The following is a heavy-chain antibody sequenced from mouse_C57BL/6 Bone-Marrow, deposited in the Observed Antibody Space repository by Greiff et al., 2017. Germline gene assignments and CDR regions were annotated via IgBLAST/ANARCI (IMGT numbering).Heavy chain of an antibody. CDR2: IWWDDDK. CDR1: GFSLSTFCMG. V-gene: IGHV8-8*01. J-gene: IGHJ4*01. CDR3: ARSNEVGADYYAMDY. Sequence: QVTLKVSGPGILQPSQTLSLTCSFSGFSLSTFCMGVGWIRPPSGKGLEWLAHIWWDDDKYYNPALKSRLTISKDTSKNQVFNKVANVDTADTATYYCARSNEVGADYYAMDYWGQGTSVTVSS. D-gene: IGHD1-1*01.